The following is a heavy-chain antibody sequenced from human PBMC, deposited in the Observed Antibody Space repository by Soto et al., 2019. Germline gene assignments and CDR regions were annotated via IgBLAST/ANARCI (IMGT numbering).Heavy chain of an antibody. Sequence: ASVKVSCKASGYTFTSYDINWVRQATGQGLEWMGWMNPDSGSTSYAQMFKGRVTMTRNTSTSTAYMELSSLRSEDTAVYYCARGAFNWNSALIHYWGQGTLVTVSS. V-gene: IGHV1-8*01. CDR3: ARGAFNWNSALIHY. CDR2: MNPDSGST. D-gene: IGHD1-7*01. CDR1: GYTFTSYD. J-gene: IGHJ4*02.